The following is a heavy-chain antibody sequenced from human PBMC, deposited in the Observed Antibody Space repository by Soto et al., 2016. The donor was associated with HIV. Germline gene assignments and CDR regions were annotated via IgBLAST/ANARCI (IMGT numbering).Heavy chain of an antibody. D-gene: IGHD4-17*01. CDR3: ARGDGDYEDYYYYMDV. Sequence: QVQLVQSGAEVKKPGASVKVSCKASGYIFSDYYMHWVRQAPGQGLEWMGWINPKSGATNYAQKFQGRVTMTSDTSINTAYMEVTSLKSDDTAVYYCARGDGDYEDYYYYMDVWGKGTTVIVSS. CDR1: GYIFSDYY. J-gene: IGHJ6*03. V-gene: IGHV1-2*02. CDR2: INPKSGAT.